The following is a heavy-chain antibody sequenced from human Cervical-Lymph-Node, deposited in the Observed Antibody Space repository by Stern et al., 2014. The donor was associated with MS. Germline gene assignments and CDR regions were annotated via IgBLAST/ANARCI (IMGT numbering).Heavy chain of an antibody. CDR3: AHRTAGPFDY. J-gene: IGHJ4*02. CDR1: GFSLSTSRLG. V-gene: IGHV2-5*02. CDR2: IYWDDQR. Sequence: QVTLRESGPALVKPTQTLTLTCTFSGFSLSTSRLGVGWIRQPPGDALEWLAYIYWDDQRRYSPSLKSRLTITKDTSKNQVVLTLTNVDPVDTATYYCAHRTAGPFDYWGQGTLVTVSS.